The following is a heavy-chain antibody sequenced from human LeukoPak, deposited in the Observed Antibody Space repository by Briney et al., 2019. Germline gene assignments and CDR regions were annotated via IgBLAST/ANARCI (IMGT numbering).Heavy chain of an antibody. CDR1: VEHFSNYF. CDR2: INHSGST. CDR3: ARGLGQYDY. V-gene: IGHV4-34*01. D-gene: IGHD5-24*01. J-gene: IGHJ4*02. Sequence: SETLSLTCAVYVEHFSNYFWSWIRQSPGKGLEWIGEINHSGSTNYNSSLTSRVTISVDTSKNQFSLNLSSVTAADTAIYYCARGLGQYDYWGQGTLFTVSS.